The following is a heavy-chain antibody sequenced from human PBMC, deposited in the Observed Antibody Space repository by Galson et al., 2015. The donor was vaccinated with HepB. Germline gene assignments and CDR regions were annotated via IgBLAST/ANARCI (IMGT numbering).Heavy chain of an antibody. J-gene: IGHJ4*02. D-gene: IGHD1-26*01. Sequence: CAISGDSVSSNIVAWNWIRQSPSRGLEWLGRTYYRSKWYIDYALSVKSRVIINPDTSKNLVSLQMNSVTPEDKAVYYCVRDVGSLFDYWGQGTLVTVSS. CDR2: TYYRSKWYI. V-gene: IGHV6-1*01. CDR3: VRDVGSLFDY. CDR1: GDSVSSNIVA.